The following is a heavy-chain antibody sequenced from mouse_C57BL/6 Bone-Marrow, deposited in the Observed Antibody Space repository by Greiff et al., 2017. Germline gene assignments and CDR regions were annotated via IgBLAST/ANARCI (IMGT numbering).Heavy chain of an antibody. V-gene: IGHV1-81*01. CDR3: ARGAQAKFIWYYAMDY. D-gene: IGHD1-1*01. J-gene: IGHJ4*01. CDR1: GYTFTSYG. CDR2: IYPRSGNT. Sequence: QVQLQQSGAELARPGASVKLSCKASGYTFTSYGISWVKQRTGQGLEWIGEIYPRSGNTYYNEKFKGKATLTADKSSSTAYMGLRSRTSEDSAVYVCARGAQAKFIWYYAMDYWGQGTSVTVSS.